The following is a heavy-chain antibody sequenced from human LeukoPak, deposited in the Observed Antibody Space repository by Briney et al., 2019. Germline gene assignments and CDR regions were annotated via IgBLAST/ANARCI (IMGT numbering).Heavy chain of an antibody. Sequence: PGGSLRLSCAASGFTFSNYGMHWVRQAQGKGLEWVAFSRSDAKGEYYADSVKGRFTISRDSSKNTLYLQMNSLRPDDTALYYCARDFWSGYYAGYWGRGALVTVSS. D-gene: IGHD3-3*01. CDR2: SRSDAKGE. CDR1: GFTFSNYG. CDR3: ARDFWSGYYAGY. V-gene: IGHV3-30*02. J-gene: IGHJ4*02.